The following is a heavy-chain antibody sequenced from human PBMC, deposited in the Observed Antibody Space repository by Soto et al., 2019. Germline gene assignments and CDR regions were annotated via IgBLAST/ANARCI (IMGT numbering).Heavy chain of an antibody. CDR2: IYYSGST. CDR3: DRFGSGWAGDY. V-gene: IGHV4-30-4*01. Sequence: SETLSLTCTVSGGSISSGDYYWSWIRQPPGKGLEWIGYIYYSGSTYYNPSLKSRVTISVDTSKNQFSLKLSSVTAADTAVYYCDRFGSGWAGDYWGQGTMVTVYS. CDR1: GGSISSGDYY. D-gene: IGHD6-19*01. J-gene: IGHJ4*02.